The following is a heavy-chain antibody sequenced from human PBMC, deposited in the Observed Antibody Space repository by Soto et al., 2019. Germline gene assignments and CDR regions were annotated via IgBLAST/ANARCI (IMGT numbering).Heavy chain of an antibody. D-gene: IGHD3-10*01. CDR1: GYTFTSYG. Sequence: ASVKVSCKASGYTFTSYGISWVRQAPGQGLEWMGGISAYNGNTNYAQKFQGRVTMTTDTSTSTAYMELRSLRSDDTAVYYCAREGYYFYSGSYRNWFDPWGQGTLVTVSS. CDR3: AREGYYFYSGSYRNWFDP. CDR2: ISAYNGNT. V-gene: IGHV1-18*01. J-gene: IGHJ5*01.